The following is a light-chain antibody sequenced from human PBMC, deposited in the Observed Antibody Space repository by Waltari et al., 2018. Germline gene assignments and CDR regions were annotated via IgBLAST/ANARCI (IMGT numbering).Light chain of an antibody. J-gene: IGLJ2*01. V-gene: IGLV2-23*02. CDR1: SSDIGNDHL. CDR3: CSYAVSSTLV. CDR2: DVT. Sequence: QSPLTQPASVSASPGQSLTISCTGTSSDIGNDHLVTWYQQHSGKVPKLIIYDVTQRPSGVSDRFSGSKSGNTASLTISGLQEDDEADYYCCSYAVSSTLVFGGGTKVTVL.